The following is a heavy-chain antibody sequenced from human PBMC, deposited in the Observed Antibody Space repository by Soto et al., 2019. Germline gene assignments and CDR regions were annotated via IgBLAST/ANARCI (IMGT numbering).Heavy chain of an antibody. CDR2: IKSKTDGGTT. CDR3: TTDDDFWSGNFDY. D-gene: IGHD3-3*01. Sequence: GGSLRLSCAASGFTFSNAWMSWVRQAPGKGLEWVGRIKSKTDGGTTDYAAPVKGRFTISSDDSKNTLYLQMNSLKTEDTAVYYCTTDDDFWSGNFDYWGQGTLVTVSS. V-gene: IGHV3-15*01. CDR1: GFTFSNAW. J-gene: IGHJ4*02.